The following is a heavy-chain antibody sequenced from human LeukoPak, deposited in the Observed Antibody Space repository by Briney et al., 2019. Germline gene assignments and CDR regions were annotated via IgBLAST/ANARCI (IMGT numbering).Heavy chain of an antibody. J-gene: IGHJ6*03. CDR2: VNPGGSIA. V-gene: IGHV3-74*01. CDR1: GFTFNNYW. D-gene: IGHD3-16*01. CDR3: VRGTYHAYYMDV. Sequence: GGSLRLSCAASGFTFNNYWIHWVRQAPGKGLVWVSRVNPGGSIANFADSVKGRFTISRDNAKNTVYLQTSSLTAEDTAVYYCVRGTYHAYYMDVWGKGATVTVSS.